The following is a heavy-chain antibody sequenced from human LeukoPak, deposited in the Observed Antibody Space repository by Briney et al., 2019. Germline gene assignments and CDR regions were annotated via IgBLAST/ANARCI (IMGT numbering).Heavy chain of an antibody. Sequence: SETVSLTCTVSGDFISSGGYYWSWIRQHPGKGLEWIGYIYHTWTTYYNPSLKSRVSLSVDTSKNQFSLKLSSVTAADTAVYYCARASTYFDNWGQGTPVAVSS. CDR3: ARASTYFDN. J-gene: IGHJ4*02. CDR2: IYHTWTT. CDR1: GDFISSGGYY. V-gene: IGHV4-31*03.